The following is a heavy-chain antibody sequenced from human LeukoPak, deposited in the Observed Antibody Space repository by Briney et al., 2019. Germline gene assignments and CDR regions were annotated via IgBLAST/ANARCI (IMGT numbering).Heavy chain of an antibody. CDR2: ISGSGGST. D-gene: IGHD3-10*01. V-gene: IGHV3-23*01. CDR1: GFTFSSYA. Sequence: GGSLRLSCAASGFTFSSYAMSWVRQAPGKGLEWVSAISGSGGSTYYADSVKGRFTISRGNSKNTLYLQMNSLRAEDTAVYYCAKDSAETITMVRGVTFDYWGQGTLVTVSS. CDR3: AKDSAETITMVRGVTFDY. J-gene: IGHJ4*02.